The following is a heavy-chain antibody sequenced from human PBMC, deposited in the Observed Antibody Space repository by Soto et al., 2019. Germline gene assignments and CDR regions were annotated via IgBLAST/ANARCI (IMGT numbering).Heavy chain of an antibody. J-gene: IGHJ6*02. CDR3: ARGNSSSWLFYYYGMDV. D-gene: IGHD6-13*01. Sequence: PSETLSLTCTVSGGSISSYYWSWIRQPPGKGLEWIGYIYYSGSTSYNPSLKSRVTISVDTSKNQFSLKLSSVTAADTAVYYCARGNSSSWLFYYYGMDVWGQGTTVTVSS. CDR2: IYYSGST. V-gene: IGHV4-59*01. CDR1: GGSISSYY.